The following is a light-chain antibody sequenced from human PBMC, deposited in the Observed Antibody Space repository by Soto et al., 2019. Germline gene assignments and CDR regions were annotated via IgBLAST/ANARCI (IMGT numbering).Light chain of an antibody. J-gene: IGLJ1*01. CDR2: EVS. CDR1: SSDVGGYNY. CDR3: SSYTSSGTYV. V-gene: IGLV2-14*01. Sequence: QSVLTQPASVSGSPGQSITISCTGTSSDVGGYNYVSWYQQHPGKAPKLMIYEVSNRPSGVSNRFSGSKSGNTASLTISGLQAEGEADYYCSSYTSSGTYVFGTGTKVTV.